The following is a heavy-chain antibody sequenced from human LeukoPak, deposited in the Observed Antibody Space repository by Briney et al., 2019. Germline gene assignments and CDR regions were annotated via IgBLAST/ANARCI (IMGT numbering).Heavy chain of an antibody. CDR1: GFSLSTSGMR. D-gene: IGHD5-12*01. CDR3: ERIRDIVGTGENYFDY. CDR2: IDWDDDK. Sequence: SGPTLLNPTQTLTLTCTFSGFSLSTSGMRVSWIRQPPGKALEWLALIDWDDDKFYSTSLKTRLTISKDTSKNQVVLTMTNMDPVDTATYYCERIRDIVGTGENYFDYWGQGTLVTVSS. V-gene: IGHV2-70*04. J-gene: IGHJ4*02.